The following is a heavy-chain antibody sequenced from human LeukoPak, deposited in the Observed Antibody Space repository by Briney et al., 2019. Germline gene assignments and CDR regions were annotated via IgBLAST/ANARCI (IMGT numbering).Heavy chain of an antibody. J-gene: IGHJ4*02. CDR1: GFTFSSYA. D-gene: IGHD3-10*01. Sequence: GGSLRLSCAASGFTFSSYAMSWVRQAPGKGLEWVSAISGSGDSTYYADSVKGRFTISRDNSKNTLYLQMNTLRAEDTAVYYCAKDRQSSYRSGSYYAIGYWGQGTLVTVSS. V-gene: IGHV3-23*01. CDR3: AKDRQSSYRSGSYYAIGY. CDR2: ISGSGDST.